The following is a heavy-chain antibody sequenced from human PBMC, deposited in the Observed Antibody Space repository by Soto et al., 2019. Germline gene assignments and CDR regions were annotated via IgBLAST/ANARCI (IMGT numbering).Heavy chain of an antibody. Sequence: QVQLQQWGAGLLKPSETLSLTCGVYGGSFSGYDWTWIRQPPGKGLEWIGEINQIGTINYNPSLKSRVNISVDMSKNQFSLKLSSVTAADTAVYFCARYYGSGSYALGNWGQGTLVIVSS. V-gene: IGHV4-34*01. D-gene: IGHD3-10*01. J-gene: IGHJ4*02. CDR1: GGSFSGYD. CDR2: INQIGTI. CDR3: ARYYGSGSYALGN.